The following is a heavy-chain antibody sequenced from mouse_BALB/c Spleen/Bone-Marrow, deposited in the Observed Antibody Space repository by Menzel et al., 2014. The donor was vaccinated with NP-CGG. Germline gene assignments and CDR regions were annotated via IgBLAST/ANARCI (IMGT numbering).Heavy chain of an antibody. CDR2: IWSGGST. V-gene: IGHV2-2*02. CDR3: ARNHYGSSYYAMDY. D-gene: IGHD1-1*01. J-gene: IGHJ4*01. CDR1: GFSLTSYG. Sequence: VQLVESGPGLVQPSQSLSITCTVSGFSLTSYGVHWVRQSPGKGLEWLGVIWSGGSTDYNAAFISRLSISKDNSKSQVFFKMNSLQANDTAIYYCARNHYGSSYYAMDYWGQGTSVTVSS.